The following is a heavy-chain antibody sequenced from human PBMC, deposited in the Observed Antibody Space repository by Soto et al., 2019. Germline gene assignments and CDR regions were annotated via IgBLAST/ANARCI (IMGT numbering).Heavy chain of an antibody. D-gene: IGHD3-10*02. Sequence: GGSLRLSCAASGFTFSNAWMSWVRQAPGKGLEWVGRIKSKTDGGTTDYAAPVKGRFTISRDDSKNTRYLQMNSLKTGDTAVYYCTTDRAPIMYGTGYYYYYMDVWGKGTTVTVSS. V-gene: IGHV3-15*01. J-gene: IGHJ6*03. CDR3: TTDRAPIMYGTGYYYYYMDV. CDR2: IKSKTDGGTT. CDR1: GFTFSNAW.